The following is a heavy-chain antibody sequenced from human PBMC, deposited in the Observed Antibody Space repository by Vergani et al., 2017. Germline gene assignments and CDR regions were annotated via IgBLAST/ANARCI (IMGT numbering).Heavy chain of an antibody. V-gene: IGHV4-34*03. D-gene: IGHD4/OR15-4a*01. CDR1: GGSFSGYY. Sequence: QVQLQQWGAGLLKPSETLSLTCAVYGGSFSGYYWSWIRQPPGKGLEWIGSIYYSGSTYYNPSLKSRVTISVDTSKNQFSLKLSSVTAADTAVYYCVGRWGSPNSMLLSYWYFDLWGRGTLVTVSS. CDR2: IYYSGST. CDR3: VGRWGSPNSMLLSYWYFDL. J-gene: IGHJ2*01.